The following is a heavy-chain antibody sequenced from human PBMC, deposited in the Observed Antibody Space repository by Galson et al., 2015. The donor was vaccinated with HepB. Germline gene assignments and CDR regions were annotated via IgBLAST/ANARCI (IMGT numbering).Heavy chain of an antibody. CDR1: GYLFTSFA. CDR3: ARKDHGTGSMDV. CDR2: IYPSDSDV. V-gene: IGHV5-51*01. Sequence: QSGAEVKKPGESLKISGKASGYLFTSFAIGWVRQMPGKGLEWLGIIYPSDSDVKYNPSFQGQVTFSADRSTNTAYLQWSSLKASDSAMYYCARKDHGTGSMDVWGQGTTVTVSS. D-gene: IGHD3-10*01. J-gene: IGHJ6*02.